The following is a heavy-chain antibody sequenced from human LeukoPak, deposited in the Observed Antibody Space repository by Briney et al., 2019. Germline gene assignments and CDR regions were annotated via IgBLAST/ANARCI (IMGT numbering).Heavy chain of an antibody. CDR1: GGPIRTYY. D-gene: IGHD6-19*01. V-gene: IGHV4-59*01. J-gene: IGHJ3*02. Sequence: SETLSLTCSVSGGPIRTYYFRWIRQPPGKGLESVGVIYDNGTTDYNPSLKSRVTISRDTSKNYLSLNLTSVTAADTAVYYCASGLWTYSNGWSPVGAFDIWGRGAPVTVSS. CDR2: IYDNGTT. CDR3: ASGLWTYSNGWSPVGAFDI.